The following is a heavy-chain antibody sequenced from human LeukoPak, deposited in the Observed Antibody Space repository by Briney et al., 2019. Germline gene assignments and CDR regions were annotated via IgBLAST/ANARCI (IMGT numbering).Heavy chain of an antibody. Sequence: GGSLRLSCAASGFTFSDYYMSWIRQDPGKGLEWVSYISSSGSTIYYADSVKGRFTISRDNAKNSLYLQMNSLRAEDTAVYYCARAIYDYVWGSYRLDAFDIWGQGTMVTVSS. CDR3: ARAIYDYVWGSYRLDAFDI. CDR1: GFTFSDYY. J-gene: IGHJ3*02. V-gene: IGHV3-11*01. CDR2: ISSSGSTI. D-gene: IGHD3-16*02.